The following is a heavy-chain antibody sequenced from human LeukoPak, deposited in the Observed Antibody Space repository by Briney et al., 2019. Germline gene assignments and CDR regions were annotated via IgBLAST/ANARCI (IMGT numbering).Heavy chain of an antibody. CDR1: GYTFTGYY. D-gene: IGHD6-19*01. CDR3: ARDLYSSGWYEGPGVFGY. Sequence: VASVKVSCKASGYTFTGYYMHWVRQAPGQGLEWMGWINPNSGGTNYAQKFQGRVTMTRDTSISTAYMELSRLRSDDTAVYYCARDLYSSGWYEGPGVFGYWGQGTLVTVSS. J-gene: IGHJ4*02. CDR2: INPNSGGT. V-gene: IGHV1-2*02.